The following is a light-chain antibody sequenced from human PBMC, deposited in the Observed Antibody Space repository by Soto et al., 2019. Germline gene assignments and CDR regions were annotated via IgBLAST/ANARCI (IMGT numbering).Light chain of an antibody. CDR1: SSDIGAGYD. CDR2: SNI. V-gene: IGLV1-40*01. J-gene: IGLJ3*02. CDR3: QSYDSSLGGSKGV. Sequence: QSVLTQPPSMSGAPGQRVTISCTGSSSDIGAGYDVHWYQQFPGTAPKLLIYSNINRPSGVPDRFSGSKSGTSASLAITGHQAEDEADYYCQSYDSSLGGSKGVFGGGTKLTVL.